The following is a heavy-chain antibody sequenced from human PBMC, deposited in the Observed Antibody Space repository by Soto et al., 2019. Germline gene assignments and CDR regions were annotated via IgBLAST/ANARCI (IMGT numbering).Heavy chain of an antibody. CDR2: IIPIFGTA. CDR1: GGTFSSYA. CDR3: ARWSYYDSSRDYIDY. V-gene: IGHV1-69*13. J-gene: IGHJ4*02. D-gene: IGHD3-22*01. Sequence: SVKVSCKASGGTFSSYAISWVRQAPGQGLEWMGGIIPIFGTANYAQKFPGRVPITAAASTSTAYMELSSLRSEDTAVYYCARWSYYDSSRDYIDYWGQGSLVTVSS.